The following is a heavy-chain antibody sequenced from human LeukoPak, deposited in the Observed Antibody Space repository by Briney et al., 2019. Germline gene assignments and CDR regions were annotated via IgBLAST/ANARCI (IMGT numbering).Heavy chain of an antibody. CDR3: AREGRVSGYDFDC. J-gene: IGHJ4*02. CDR1: GFTFSSYW. D-gene: IGHD5-12*01. V-gene: IGHV3-74*03. Sequence: GGSLRLSCAASGFTFSSYWMHWVRQAPGKGLVWVSRINSDGSSITYADYVKGRFTISRDNAKNTLYLQMNSLRVEDTAVYYCAREGRVSGYDFDCWGQGTLVTVSS. CDR2: INSDGSSI.